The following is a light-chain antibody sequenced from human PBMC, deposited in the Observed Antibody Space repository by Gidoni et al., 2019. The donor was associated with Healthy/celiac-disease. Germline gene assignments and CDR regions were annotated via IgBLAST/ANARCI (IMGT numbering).Light chain of an antibody. CDR2: GAS. CDR3: QQYGSSPLT. Sequence: EIVFTQSPGTLSLSPGERATLSCRASQSVSSSYLAWYQQKPGQSPMLLIYGASSRATGIPDRFSGSGSGTDFTLTISRLEPEDFAVYYCQQYGSSPLTFGPGTKVDIK. CDR1: QSVSSSY. J-gene: IGKJ3*01. V-gene: IGKV3-20*01.